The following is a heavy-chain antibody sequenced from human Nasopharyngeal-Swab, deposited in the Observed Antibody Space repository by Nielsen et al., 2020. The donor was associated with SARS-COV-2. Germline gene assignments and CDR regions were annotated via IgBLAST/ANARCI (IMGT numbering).Heavy chain of an antibody. Sequence: SETLSLTCTVSGGSISSGSYYWSWIRQPAGKGLEWIGRIYTSGSTNYNPSLKSRVTTSVDTSKNQFSLKLSSVTAADTAVYYCARGGAYAYDFWSGYYPHYYYYMDVWGKGTTVAVSS. CDR2: IYTSGST. J-gene: IGHJ6*03. CDR3: ARGGAYAYDFWSGYYPHYYYYMDV. V-gene: IGHV4-61*02. CDR1: GGSISSGSYY. D-gene: IGHD3-3*01.